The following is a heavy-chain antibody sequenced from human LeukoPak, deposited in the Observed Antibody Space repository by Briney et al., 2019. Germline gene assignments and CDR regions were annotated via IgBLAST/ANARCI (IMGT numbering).Heavy chain of an antibody. D-gene: IGHD2-8*01. V-gene: IGHV4-39*01. CDR2: IYYSGSS. Sequence: SETLSPTCTASGGSIRTSDYYWGWIRQPPEKGLEWIGSIYYSGSSYYNPSLKSRVTISVDTSKNQFSLKLSSVTAADTAVYYCARTNDFNLDYYFDYWGQGTLVTVSS. CDR1: GGSIRTSDYY. CDR3: ARTNDFNLDYYFDY. J-gene: IGHJ4*02.